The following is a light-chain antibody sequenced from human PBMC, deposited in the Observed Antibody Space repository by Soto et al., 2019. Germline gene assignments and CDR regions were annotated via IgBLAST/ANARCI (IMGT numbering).Light chain of an antibody. CDR1: QSVSSSY. Sequence: EIVLTQSPGTLSLSPGERATLSCRASQSVSSSYLAWYQQKPGQAPRLLIYSASTRAPGIPDRFSGSGSGTDFTLTISRLEPEDFAVYYCQQYASSPRTFGQGTKVDIK. CDR2: SAS. J-gene: IGKJ1*01. V-gene: IGKV3-20*01. CDR3: QQYASSPRT.